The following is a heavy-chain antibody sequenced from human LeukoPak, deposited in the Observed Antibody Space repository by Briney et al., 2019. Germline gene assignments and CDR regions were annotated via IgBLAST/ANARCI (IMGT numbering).Heavy chain of an antibody. D-gene: IGHD1-14*01. Sequence: GASVKVSCKASGYTFANYGVNWVRQAPGQGLEWMGWISAYNGNTNYARKLQDRVTMTIDTSTSTAYMELRSLTSDDAAVYYCARWDRTASYYDYWGQGTLLTVSS. CDR2: ISAYNGNT. CDR1: GYTFANYG. CDR3: ARWDRTASYYDY. J-gene: IGHJ4*02. V-gene: IGHV1-18*01.